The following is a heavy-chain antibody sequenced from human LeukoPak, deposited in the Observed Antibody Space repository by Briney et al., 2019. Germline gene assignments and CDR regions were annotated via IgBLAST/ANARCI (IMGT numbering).Heavy chain of an antibody. CDR3: ASSTTVVYYFDY. D-gene: IGHD4-23*01. CDR1: GFTFSSYA. V-gene: IGHV3-30-3*01. Sequence: GGSLRLSCAASGFTFSSYAMHWVRQAPGKGLEWVAVISYDGSNKYYADSVKGRFTISRDNSKNTLYLQMNSLRAEDTAVYCCASSTTVVYYFDYWGQGTLVTVSS. J-gene: IGHJ4*02. CDR2: ISYDGSNK.